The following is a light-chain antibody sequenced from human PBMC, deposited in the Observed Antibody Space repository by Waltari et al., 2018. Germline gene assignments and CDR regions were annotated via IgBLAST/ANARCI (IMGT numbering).Light chain of an antibody. Sequence: DIVMTQSPDSLAVSLGERATINCKSSPSVLYSSNNRNYLAWYQQKPGQPPKLLINWASSRESGVPDRFSGSGSGTDFTLTISSLHAEDVAVYYCQQHDSTWTFGQVTKVEIK. CDR3: QQHDSTWT. V-gene: IGKV4-1*01. CDR2: WAS. J-gene: IGKJ1*01. CDR1: PSVLYSSNNRNY.